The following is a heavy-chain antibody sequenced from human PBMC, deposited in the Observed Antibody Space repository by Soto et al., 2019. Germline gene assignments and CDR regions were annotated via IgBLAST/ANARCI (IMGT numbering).Heavy chain of an antibody. Sequence: QVKLVQSGAEVKKPGSSVKVSCKASGGTFSSFAISWVRQAPGQGLEWMGGIIPIFSTANYAQKFQGRVTITADESTNTAYMELSSLRSEDTALYYCARCLGGKGTEGYRGSWSWFDPWGQGTLVTVSS. J-gene: IGHJ5*02. CDR2: IIPIFSTA. CDR1: GGTFSSFA. D-gene: IGHD6-13*01. CDR3: ARCLGGKGTEGYRGSWSWFDP. V-gene: IGHV1-69*01.